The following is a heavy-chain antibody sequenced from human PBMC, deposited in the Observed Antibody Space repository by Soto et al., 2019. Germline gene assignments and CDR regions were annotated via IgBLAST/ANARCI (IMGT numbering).Heavy chain of an antibody. CDR2: ISSSSSTI. V-gene: IGHV3-48*02. CDR3: ARGYSSRSMYYFDY. J-gene: IGHJ4*02. CDR1: GFTFSSYS. Sequence: GGSLRLSCAASGFTFSSYSMNWVRQAPGKGLEWVSYISSSSSTIYYADSVKGRFTISRDNAKNSLYLQMNSLRDEDTAVYYCARGYSSRSMYYFDYWGQGTLVTVSS. D-gene: IGHD6-13*01.